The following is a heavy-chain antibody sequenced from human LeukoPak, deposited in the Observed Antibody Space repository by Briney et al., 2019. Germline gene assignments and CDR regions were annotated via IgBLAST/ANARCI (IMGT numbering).Heavy chain of an antibody. V-gene: IGHV3-48*04. Sequence: GGSLRLSCAASGFDFSTYSIDWVRQAPGKGLEWVSYISSSSSNIYHADSVKGRFTISRDNAKNSLHLQMNSLRAEDTAVYYCARVGGSGWTVDYWGQGTLVTVSS. J-gene: IGHJ4*02. CDR1: GFDFSTYS. CDR3: ARVGGSGWTVDY. D-gene: IGHD6-19*01. CDR2: ISSSSSNI.